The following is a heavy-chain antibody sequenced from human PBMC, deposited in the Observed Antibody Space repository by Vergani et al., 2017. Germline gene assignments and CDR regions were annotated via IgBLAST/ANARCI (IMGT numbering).Heavy chain of an antibody. D-gene: IGHD3-22*01. CDR2: IIPIFGTA. V-gene: IGHV1-69*01. Sequence: QVQLVQSGAEVKKPGSSVKVSCKASGGTFSSYAISWVRQAPGQGLEWMGGIIPIFGTANYAQKFQGRVTITADESTSTAYMELSSLRSEDTAVYYCARRNYYDSSSPPPLGAFDIWGQGTMVTVSS. CDR1: GGTFSSYA. CDR3: ARRNYYDSSSPPPLGAFDI. J-gene: IGHJ3*02.